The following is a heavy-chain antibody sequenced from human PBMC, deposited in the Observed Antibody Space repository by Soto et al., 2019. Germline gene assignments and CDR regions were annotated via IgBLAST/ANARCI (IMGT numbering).Heavy chain of an antibody. CDR2: VWYDGSNK. CDR1: GFTLSTYG. D-gene: IGHD6-19*01. J-gene: IGHJ6*01. V-gene: IGHV3-33*03. Sequence: SLKISCAASGFTLSTYGMHWVRQAPGKGLEWVAVVWYDGSNKYYADSVKGRFTVSRDNSKNTLYLQMNSLRAEDTAVYYRARTLEQCQVGIGMDVWGQASPGTVS. CDR3: ARTLEQCQVGIGMDV.